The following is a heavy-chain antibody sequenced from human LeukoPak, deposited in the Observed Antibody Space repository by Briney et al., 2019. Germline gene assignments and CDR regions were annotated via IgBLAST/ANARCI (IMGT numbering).Heavy chain of an antibody. CDR1: GFSLSTSGVG. V-gene: IGHV2-5*02. Sequence: SGPNAGEPPQTLTLTCTFSGFSLSTSGVGVGWIRQPPGKALEWLAVIYWDDDKRYSPSLKSRLTITKDTSKNQVVLTMTNMDPVDAATHYCVHSGTDGYNFDYWGQGTRVTVSS. J-gene: IGHJ4*02. D-gene: IGHD5-24*01. CDR3: VHSGTDGYNFDY. CDR2: IYWDDDK.